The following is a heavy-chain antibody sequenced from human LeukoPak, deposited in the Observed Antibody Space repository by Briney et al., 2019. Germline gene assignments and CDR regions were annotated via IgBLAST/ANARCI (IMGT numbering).Heavy chain of an antibody. CDR3: AGTMVRGVNNWFDP. V-gene: IGHV4-59*12. Sequence: PSETLSLTCTVSGGSISSYYWSWIRQPPGKGLEWIGYIYYSGSTNYNPSLKSRVTISVDTSKNQFSLKLSSVAAADTAVYYCAGTMVRGVNNWFDPWGQGTLVTVSS. J-gene: IGHJ5*02. CDR2: IYYSGST. CDR1: GGSISSYY. D-gene: IGHD3-10*01.